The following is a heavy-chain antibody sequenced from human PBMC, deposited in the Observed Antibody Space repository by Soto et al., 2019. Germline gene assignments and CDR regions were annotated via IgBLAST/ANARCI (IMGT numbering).Heavy chain of an antibody. CDR2: INPNSGGT. Sequence: ASVKVSCKASGYTFTGYYMHWVRQAPGQGLEWMGWINPNSGGTNYAQKFQGWVTMTRDTSIGTAYMELSRLRSDDPAVYYCARQLAVAGDAFDIWGQGTMVTVSS. D-gene: IGHD6-19*01. CDR1: GYTFTGYY. CDR3: ARQLAVAGDAFDI. J-gene: IGHJ3*02. V-gene: IGHV1-2*04.